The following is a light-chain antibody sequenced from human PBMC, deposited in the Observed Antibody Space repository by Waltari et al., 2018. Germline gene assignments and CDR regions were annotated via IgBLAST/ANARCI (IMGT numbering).Light chain of an antibody. CDR2: DNT. J-gene: IGLJ1*01. CDR3: QSHESSLRGFYV. CDR1: SSNIGAGYG. V-gene: IGLV1-40*01. Sequence: SVLTQPPSLSAAPGQRVTISCTGSSSNIGAGYGVQWYQQFPGTAPNLLIYDNTKKPAGVPPRFSGSKSGTSASLAITWLQAGDDADYYCQSHESSLRGFYVFGTGTKVTV.